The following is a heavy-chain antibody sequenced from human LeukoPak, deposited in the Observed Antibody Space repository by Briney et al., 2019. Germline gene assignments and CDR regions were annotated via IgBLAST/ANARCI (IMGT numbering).Heavy chain of an antibody. CDR2: FDPEDGET. V-gene: IGHV1-24*01. CDR3: ATRSYGSGSYYGLLDY. D-gene: IGHD3-10*01. J-gene: IGHJ4*02. Sequence: ASVKVSCKVSGYTLTELSMHWVRQAPGKGLEWMGGFDPEDGETIYAQKFQGRVTMTEDTSTDTAYMELSSLRSEDTAVYYCATRSYGSGSYYGLLDYWGQGTLVTVSS. CDR1: GYTLTELS.